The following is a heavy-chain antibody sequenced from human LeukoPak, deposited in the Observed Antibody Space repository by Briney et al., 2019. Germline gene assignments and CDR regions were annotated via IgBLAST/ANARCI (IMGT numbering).Heavy chain of an antibody. CDR1: GSTFSSYA. Sequence: GGSLRLSCAASGSTFSSYAMSWVRQAPGKGLEWVSAISGSGGSTYYADSVKGRFTISRDNSKNTLYLQMNSLRAEDTAVYYCAKARRDYYDSSGYLDYWGQGTLVTVSS. CDR3: AKARRDYYDSSGYLDY. V-gene: IGHV3-23*01. CDR2: ISGSGGST. J-gene: IGHJ4*02. D-gene: IGHD3-22*01.